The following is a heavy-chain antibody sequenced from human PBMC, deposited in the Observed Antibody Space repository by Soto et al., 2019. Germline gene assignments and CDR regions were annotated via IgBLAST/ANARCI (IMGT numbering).Heavy chain of an antibody. D-gene: IGHD2-2*01. J-gene: IGHJ6*04. CDR1: GDTFSSHT. CDR3: ARDQPCSVTSCLGSPDV. V-gene: IGHV1-69*08. CDR2: IIPLLCIT. Sequence: QVQLVQSGAEVKKPGSSVKGSCQSSGDTFSSHTITWVRQAPGQGLEWVGRIIPLLCITNYAQKFQARVTITADKSTRKAYMESSMSKYENTDLYYGARDQPCSVTSCLGSPDVWGGDTTVTVSS.